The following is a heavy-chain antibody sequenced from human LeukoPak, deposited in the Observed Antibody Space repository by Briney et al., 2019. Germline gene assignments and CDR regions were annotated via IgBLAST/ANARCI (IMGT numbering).Heavy chain of an antibody. J-gene: IGHJ4*02. CDR3: TTLHSSSWYVDY. CDR1: GFTFSSYG. V-gene: IGHV3-23*01. Sequence: PGGSLRLSCAASGFTFSSYGMSWVRQAPGKGLEWVSAISGSGGSTYYADSVKGRFTISRDNSKNTLYLQMNSLKTEDTAVYYCTTLHSSSWYVDYWGQGTLVTVSS. CDR2: ISGSGGST. D-gene: IGHD6-13*01.